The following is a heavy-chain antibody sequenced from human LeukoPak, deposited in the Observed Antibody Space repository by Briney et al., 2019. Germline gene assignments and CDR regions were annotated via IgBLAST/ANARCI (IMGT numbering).Heavy chain of an antibody. D-gene: IGHD3-3*01. CDR2: ISDSGDRT. J-gene: IGHJ4*02. Sequence: GSLRLSCAGSGFTFSSYAVSWVRQAPGKGLAWVSAISDSGDRTQYADSVKGRFTISRDNAQNTLYLQMNSLRAEDTAVYYCAKMYYDFWSGYYISLGSPNSNYYFDYWGQGTLVTVSS. CDR3: AKMYYDFWSGYYISLGSPNSNYYFDY. V-gene: IGHV3-23*01. CDR1: GFTFSSYA.